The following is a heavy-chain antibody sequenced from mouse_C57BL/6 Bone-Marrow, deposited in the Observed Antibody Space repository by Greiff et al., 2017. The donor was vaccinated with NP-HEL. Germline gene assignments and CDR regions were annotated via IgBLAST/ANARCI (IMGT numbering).Heavy chain of an antibody. CDR2: ISDGGSYT. D-gene: IGHD2-4*01. Sequence: EVMLVESGGGLVKPGGSLKLSCAASGFTFSSYAMSWVRQTPEKRLEWVATISDGGSYTYYPDNVKGRFTISRDNAKNNLYLQMSHLKSEDTAMYYCARDLPYDYDLDYWGQGTSVTVSS. J-gene: IGHJ4*01. V-gene: IGHV5-4*01. CDR3: ARDLPYDYDLDY. CDR1: GFTFSSYA.